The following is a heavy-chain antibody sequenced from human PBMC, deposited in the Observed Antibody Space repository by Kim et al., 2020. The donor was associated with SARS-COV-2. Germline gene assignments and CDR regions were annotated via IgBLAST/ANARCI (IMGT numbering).Heavy chain of an antibody. CDR3: ARRLRSGLVASPRGFD. CDR2: IYYSGST. J-gene: IGHJ4*01. V-gene: IGHV4-39*01. Sequence: SETLSLTCTVTGGSISSSSYYWGWIRQPPGKGLEWIGSIYYSGSTYYNPSLKSRVTISVDTSKNQFSLKLSSVTAADTDADYCARRLRSGLVASPRGFD. D-gene: IGHD3-9*01. CDR1: GGSISSSSYY.